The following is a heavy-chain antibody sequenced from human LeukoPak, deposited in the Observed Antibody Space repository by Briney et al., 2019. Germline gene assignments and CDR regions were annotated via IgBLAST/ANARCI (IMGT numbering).Heavy chain of an antibody. V-gene: IGHV4-34*01. CDR1: GGSFSGYY. CDR2: INHSGST. Sequence: SETLSLTCAVYGGSFSGYYWSWIRQPPGKGLEWIGEINHSGSTNYNPSLKSRVTISVDTSKNQFSLKLSSVTAADTAVYYSARGPRCSSTSCYYLSGWYFDLWGRGTLVTVSS. CDR3: ARGPRCSSTSCYYLSGWYFDL. D-gene: IGHD2-2*01. J-gene: IGHJ2*01.